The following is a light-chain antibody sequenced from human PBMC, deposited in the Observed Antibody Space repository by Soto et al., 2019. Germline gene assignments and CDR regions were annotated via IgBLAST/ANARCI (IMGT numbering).Light chain of an antibody. CDR1: QSVSNY. Sequence: EIVLTQSPATLSLSPGESATLSCRASQSVSNYLAWYQQKPGQAPRLLIYDASNRATGIPARFSGSGSGTDFTLTISSLEPEDFAVYYCQHRSNWPPLTFGGGTKVEIK. J-gene: IGKJ4*01. CDR3: QHRSNWPPLT. CDR2: DAS. V-gene: IGKV3-11*01.